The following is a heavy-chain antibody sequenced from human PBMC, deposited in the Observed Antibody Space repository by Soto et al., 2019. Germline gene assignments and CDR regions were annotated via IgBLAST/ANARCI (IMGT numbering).Heavy chain of an antibody. J-gene: IGHJ4*02. CDR3: ARTTAVPNTLRSRYFFDY. CDR2: VYYSGTT. D-gene: IGHD4-17*01. V-gene: IGHV4-61*01. CDR1: GGSVSNKTYY. Sequence: PSETLSLTCSVSGGSVSNKTYYWSWIRQPPGKGLEWIGYVYYSGTTNYNPSLKSRVTISVDLSENQFSLRLSSVTTADTALYYCARTTAVPNTLRSRYFFDYWGQGTLVTVSS.